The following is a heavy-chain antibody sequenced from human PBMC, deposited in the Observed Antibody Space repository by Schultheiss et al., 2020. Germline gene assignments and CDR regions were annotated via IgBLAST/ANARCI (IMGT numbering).Heavy chain of an antibody. CDR3: ARALRDCSSTSCYPSAYYGMDV. D-gene: IGHD2-2*01. V-gene: IGHV3-13*01. Sequence: GGSLRLSCAASGFTFSSYDMHWVRQATGKGLEWVSAIGTAGDTYYPGSVKGRFTISRENAKNSLYLQMNSLRAEDTTVYYCARALRDCSSTSCYPSAYYGMDVWGQGTTVTVAS. CDR2: IGTAGDT. CDR1: GFTFSSYD. J-gene: IGHJ6*02.